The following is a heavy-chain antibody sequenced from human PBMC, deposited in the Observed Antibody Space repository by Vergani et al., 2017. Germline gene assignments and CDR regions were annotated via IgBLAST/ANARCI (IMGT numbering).Heavy chain of an antibody. V-gene: IGHV4-38-2*02. J-gene: IGHJ5*02. CDR1: GYSISSGSY. CDR3: GRPANDYGEGWFAP. CDR2: IHHSGST. D-gene: IGHD4-17*01. Sequence: QVQVQESGPGLVQPSETLSLTCTVSGYSISSGSYWGWIRQPPGKGLEWIGNIHHSGSTYYNPSLKSRVTISMDTSKNQFSLNLTSVTAADTAVYYCGRPANDYGEGWFAPWGQGTLVTVSS.